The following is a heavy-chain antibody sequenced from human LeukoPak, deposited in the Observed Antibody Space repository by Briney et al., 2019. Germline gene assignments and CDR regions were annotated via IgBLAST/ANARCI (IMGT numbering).Heavy chain of an antibody. Sequence: ASVKVSCKTSGYTFTNYAISWVRQAPGQGLEWVGWTSAYNGNTDYAQKFQGRVTMTTDSSTSTAYMELRSLRSDDTAVYYCARDLPADTGYETHDYWGQGTLLTVSS. D-gene: IGHD5-12*01. CDR3: ARDLPADTGYETHDY. CDR1: GYTFTNYA. J-gene: IGHJ4*02. CDR2: TSAYNGNT. V-gene: IGHV1-18*01.